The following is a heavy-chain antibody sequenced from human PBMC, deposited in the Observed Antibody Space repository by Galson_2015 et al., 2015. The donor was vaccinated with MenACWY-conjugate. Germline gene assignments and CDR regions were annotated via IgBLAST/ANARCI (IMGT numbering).Heavy chain of an antibody. J-gene: IGHJ4*02. Sequence: SLRLSCAASGFTFSDHYMDWVRQAPGKGLEWVGRIRNKASSYTTEYAASVRGRFTISRDDSKNSLYLQMNSLKTEDTAVYFCATLVTSNGFEDYWGPGTLVTVSS. CDR2: IRNKASSYTT. CDR1: GFTFSDHY. D-gene: IGHD2-2*01. V-gene: IGHV3-72*01. CDR3: ATLVTSNGFEDY.